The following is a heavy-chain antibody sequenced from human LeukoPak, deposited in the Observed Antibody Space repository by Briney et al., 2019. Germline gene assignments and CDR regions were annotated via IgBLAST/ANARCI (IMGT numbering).Heavy chain of an antibody. D-gene: IGHD2-15*01. V-gene: IGHV3-30*18. CDR1: GFTFSSYG. CDR2: ISYDGSNK. J-gene: IGHJ4*02. Sequence: GGSLRLSCAASGFTFSSYGMHWVRQAPGKGLEWVAVISYDGSNKYYADSVKGRFTISRDNSKNTLYLQVNSLRGEDTAVYYCAKDRGVAATREPIDYWGQGTLVTVSS. CDR3: AKDRGVAATREPIDY.